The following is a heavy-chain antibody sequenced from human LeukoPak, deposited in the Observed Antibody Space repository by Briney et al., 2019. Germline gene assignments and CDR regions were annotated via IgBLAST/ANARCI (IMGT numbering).Heavy chain of an antibody. D-gene: IGHD2-2*01. Sequence: ASVKVSCKASGYTFTSYDINWVRQATGQGLEWMGWMNPNSGNTGYAQKFQGRVTMTEDTSTDTAYMELSSLRSEDTAVYYCATTNVKCSTSCYLDYWGQGTLVTVSS. CDR3: ATTNVKCSTSCYLDY. CDR1: GYTFTSYD. V-gene: IGHV1-8*01. J-gene: IGHJ4*02. CDR2: MNPNSGNT.